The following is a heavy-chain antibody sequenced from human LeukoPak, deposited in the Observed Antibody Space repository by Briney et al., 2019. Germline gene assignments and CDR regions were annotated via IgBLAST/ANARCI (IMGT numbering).Heavy chain of an antibody. D-gene: IGHD6-13*01. CDR2: ISSSSSYI. J-gene: IGHJ4*02. CDR1: GFTFSSYS. CDR3: ARDKTAAVGTGGY. V-gene: IGHV3-21*01. Sequence: PGGSLRLSCAASGFTFSSYSMNWVRQAPGKGLEWVSSISSSSSYIYYTDSVKGRFTISRDNAKNSLYLQMNSLRAEDTAVYYCARDKTAAVGTGGYWGQGTLVTVSS.